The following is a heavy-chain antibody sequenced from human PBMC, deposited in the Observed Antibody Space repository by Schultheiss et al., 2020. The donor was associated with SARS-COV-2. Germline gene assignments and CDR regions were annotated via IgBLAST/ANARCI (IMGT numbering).Heavy chain of an antibody. D-gene: IGHD2-15*01. J-gene: IGHJ4*02. CDR2: INAGNGDT. CDR3: ASPEKCSGGSCSLDY. V-gene: IGHV1-3*01. Sequence: ASVKVSCKASGYTFTYYAIHWVRQAPGQRPEWMGWINAGNGDTKYSQKFQGRVTITADESTSTAYMELSSLKSEDTAVYYCASPEKCSGGSCSLDYWGQGTLVTVSS. CDR1: GYTFTYYA.